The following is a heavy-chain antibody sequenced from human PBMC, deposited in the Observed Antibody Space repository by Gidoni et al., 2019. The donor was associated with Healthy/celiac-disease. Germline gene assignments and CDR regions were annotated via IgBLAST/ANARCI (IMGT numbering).Heavy chain of an antibody. CDR2: ISGSGGST. Sequence: SYAMSWVRQAPGKGLEWVSAISGSGGSTYYADSVKGRFTISRDNSKNTLYLQMNSLRAEDTAVYYCAKDLGPKINWGSGLDYWGQGTLVTVSS. CDR1: SYA. V-gene: IGHV3-23*01. D-gene: IGHD7-27*01. CDR3: AKDLGPKINWGSGLDY. J-gene: IGHJ4*02.